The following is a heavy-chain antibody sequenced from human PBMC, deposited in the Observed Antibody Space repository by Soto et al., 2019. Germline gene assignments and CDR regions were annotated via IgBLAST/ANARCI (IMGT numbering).Heavy chain of an antibody. CDR1: GFTFSSYA. Sequence: GESLKISCAASGFTFSSYAMHWVRQAPGKGLEWVAVISYDGSNKYYADSVKGRFTISRDNSKNTLYLQMNSLRAEDTAVYYCARDKGGGAARPYYYYGMDVWGQGTTVTVSS. V-gene: IGHV3-30-3*01. J-gene: IGHJ6*02. CDR2: ISYDGSNK. D-gene: IGHD6-6*01. CDR3: ARDKGGGAARPYYYYGMDV.